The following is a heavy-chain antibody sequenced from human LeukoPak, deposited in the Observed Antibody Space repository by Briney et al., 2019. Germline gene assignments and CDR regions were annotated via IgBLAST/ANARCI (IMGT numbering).Heavy chain of an antibody. CDR2: IRSKANSYAT. CDR1: GFTFSGSA. V-gene: IGHV3-73*01. J-gene: IGHJ3*02. D-gene: IGHD3-10*01. CDR3: TRYSGAGDAFDI. Sequence: GRSLRLSCAPSGFTFSGSAMHWVRQASGKRLEWVGRIRSKANSYATAYAASVKGRFTISRDDSKNAAYLQMNSLKTEDTAVYYCTRYSGAGDAFDIWGQGTMVTVSS.